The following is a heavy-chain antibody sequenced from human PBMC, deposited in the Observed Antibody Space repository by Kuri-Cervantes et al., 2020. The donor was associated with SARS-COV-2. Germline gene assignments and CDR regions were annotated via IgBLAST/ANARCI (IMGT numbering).Heavy chain of an antibody. CDR1: GFTFSSYW. V-gene: IGHV3-7*01. Sequence: GGSLRLSCAASGFTFSSYWMSWVRQAPGKGLEWVANIKQDGSEKYYADSVKGRFTISRDNSKNTLYLQMNSLRAEDTAVYYCARDPDYGGNSPGNYWGQGTLVTVSS. D-gene: IGHD4-23*01. CDR2: IKQDGSEK. J-gene: IGHJ4*02. CDR3: ARDPDYGGNSPGNY.